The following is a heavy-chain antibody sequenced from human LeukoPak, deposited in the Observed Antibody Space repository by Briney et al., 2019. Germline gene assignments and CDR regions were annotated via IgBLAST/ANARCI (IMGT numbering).Heavy chain of an antibody. CDR2: IIHILGIA. D-gene: IGHD2-2*02. V-gene: IGHV1-69*02. CDR1: GGTFISYT. CDR3: ARPGRYCSSTSCYNYFDY. J-gene: IGHJ4*02. Sequence: ASVKVSCKASGGTFISYTISWVGQAPGQGGEWVGRIIHILGIANYAQTFQGRVTITADNSTSTAYLELRSLRSEDTAVYYCARPGRYCSSTSCYNYFDYWGQGTLVTVSS.